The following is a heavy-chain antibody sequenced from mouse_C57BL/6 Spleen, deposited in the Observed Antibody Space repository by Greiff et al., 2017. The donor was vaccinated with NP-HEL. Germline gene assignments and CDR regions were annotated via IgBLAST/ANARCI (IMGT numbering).Heavy chain of an antibody. CDR3: AREGGTTDDY. V-gene: IGHV1-50*01. Sequence: QVQLQQPGAELVKPGASVKLSCKASGYTFTSYWMQWVKQRPGQGLEWIGEIDPSDSYTNYNQKFKGKSTLTVDKSSSTAYMQLSSLTSEDSAVYYCAREGGTTDDYWGQGTTLTVSS. CDR1: GYTFTSYW. J-gene: IGHJ2*01. CDR2: IDPSDSYT. D-gene: IGHD1-1*01.